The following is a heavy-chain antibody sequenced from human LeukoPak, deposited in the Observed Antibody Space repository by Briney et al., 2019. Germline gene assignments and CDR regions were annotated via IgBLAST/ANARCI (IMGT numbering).Heavy chain of an antibody. CDR1: GYTLTELS. D-gene: IGHD3-22*01. CDR3: ATARRVVRYNWFDP. CDR2: FDPEDGET. Sequence: ASVKISCKASGYTLTELSIHWVRQAPGKGLEWMGGFDPEDGETIYAQKFQGRVTMTEDTSTDTAYMELSSLRSEDTAVYYCATARRVVRYNWFDPWGQGTLVTVSS. J-gene: IGHJ5*02. V-gene: IGHV1-24*01.